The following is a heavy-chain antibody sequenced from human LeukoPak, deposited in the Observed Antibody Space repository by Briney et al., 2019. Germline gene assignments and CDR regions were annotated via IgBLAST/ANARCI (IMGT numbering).Heavy chain of an antibody. D-gene: IGHD3-22*01. CDR2: IRSGGDTT. J-gene: IGHJ4*02. Sequence: PGGSLRLSCAASGFSFSSYAMTWVRQAPGKGLEWVSAIRSGGDTTYYADAVKGRFTISRDNSKNTLFLQMNSLRAEDTAVYYCAKVRTTCYYDTSECFDYWGQGTLVTVSS. V-gene: IGHV3-23*01. CDR1: GFSFSSYA. CDR3: AKVRTTCYYDTSECFDY.